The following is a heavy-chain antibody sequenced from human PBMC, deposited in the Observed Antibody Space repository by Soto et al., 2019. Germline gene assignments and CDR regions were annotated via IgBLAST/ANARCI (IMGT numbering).Heavy chain of an antibody. D-gene: IGHD3-22*01. Sequence: SAKVTCKDSGGTLSSYASSWVRQATRQGLECMGGIIPIFGTANYAQKFQGRVTITADESTSTAYMELSSLRSEDTAVYYCARESGGEYNYDSSGYSPFDYWGQGTLVTVSS. CDR1: GGTLSSYA. CDR3: ARESGGEYNYDSSGYSPFDY. J-gene: IGHJ4*02. CDR2: IIPIFGTA. V-gene: IGHV1-69*01.